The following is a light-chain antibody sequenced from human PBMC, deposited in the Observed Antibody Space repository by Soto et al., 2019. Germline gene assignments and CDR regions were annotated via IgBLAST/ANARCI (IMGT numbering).Light chain of an antibody. V-gene: IGKV1-39*01. J-gene: IGKJ4*01. CDR3: QQTYSDIS. Sequence: DVRMTQSPSSLSASVGDTITITCRASRTINTYLNWFQQKPGEPPRLLIYGASTLHDGVPSRFSGSGSGAEFTLTISGLQPEDCASYHCQQTYSDISFGGGTKV. CDR2: GAS. CDR1: RTINTY.